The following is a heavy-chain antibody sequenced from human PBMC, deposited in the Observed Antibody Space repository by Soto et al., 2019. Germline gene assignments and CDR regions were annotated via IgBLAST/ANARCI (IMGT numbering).Heavy chain of an antibody. CDR3: VRTSLVVAAATREDY. D-gene: IGHD2-15*01. V-gene: IGHV3-74*03. J-gene: IGHJ4*02. CDR1: GFSFSTDC. Sequence: EVQLVESGGGLVQPGGSLRLSCAASGFSFSTDCMHGVRHVPGKGLVWVSRINSDGSTPTYAESVKGRFTISRDNAKNTLYLQMNSLRAEDTAVYYCVRTSLVVAAATREDYWGQGTLVTVSS. CDR2: INSDGSTP.